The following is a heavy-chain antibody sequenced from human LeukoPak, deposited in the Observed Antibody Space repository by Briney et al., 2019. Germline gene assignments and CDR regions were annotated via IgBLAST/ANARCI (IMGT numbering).Heavy chain of an antibody. CDR3: ARGNTYYYDSSGYRAFDP. J-gene: IGHJ5*02. CDR1: GYTFTSYD. Sequence: ASVKVSCKASGYTFTSYDINWVRQATGQGLEWMGWMNPNSGNTGYAQKFQGRVTMTRNTSISTAYMELSSLRSEDTAAYYCARGNTYYYDSSGYRAFDPWGQGTLVTVSS. D-gene: IGHD3-22*01. CDR2: MNPNSGNT. V-gene: IGHV1-8*01.